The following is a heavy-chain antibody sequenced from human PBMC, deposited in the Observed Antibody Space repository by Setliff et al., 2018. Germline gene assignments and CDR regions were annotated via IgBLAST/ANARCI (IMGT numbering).Heavy chain of an antibody. CDR2: IFSSGTT. D-gene: IGHD6-19*01. CDR3: AKDVSPPGTNGWHPDVLDI. J-gene: IGHJ3*02. V-gene: IGHV4-30-4*08. Sequence: LSLTCTVSGGSFNSANYYWNWIRQPPGKGLEWIGFIFSSGTTSYNPSLMSRVFMSIDTSKNTLSLQMNSLRAEDTAVYYCAKDVSPPGTNGWHPDVLDIWGQGTMVTVSS. CDR1: GGSFNSANYY.